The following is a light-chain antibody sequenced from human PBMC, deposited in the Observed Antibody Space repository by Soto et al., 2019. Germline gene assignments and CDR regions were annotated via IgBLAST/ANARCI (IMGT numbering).Light chain of an antibody. CDR1: QTISSW. CDR3: QQSSSSPWT. V-gene: IGKV1-39*01. CDR2: AAS. J-gene: IGKJ1*01. Sequence: DIQMTQSPSTLSGSVGDRVTITCRASQTISSWLAWYQQKPGKAPKFLIYAASSLRSGVPSRFSGGGSGTDFTLTISSLQPEDFATYYCQQSSSSPWTFGQGTKVDIK.